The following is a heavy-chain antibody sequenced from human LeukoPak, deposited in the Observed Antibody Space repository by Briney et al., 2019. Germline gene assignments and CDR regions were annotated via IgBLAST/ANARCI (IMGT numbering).Heavy chain of an antibody. Sequence: GGSLRLSCAASGFTVSSNYMSWVRQAPGKGLEWVSVIYSGGSTYYADSVKGRFTISRDNSKNTLYLQMNSLRAEDTAVYYCARDSVYYYDSSGYSYYYYYMDVWGKGTTVTVSS. J-gene: IGHJ6*03. D-gene: IGHD3-22*01. V-gene: IGHV3-66*02. CDR3: ARDSVYYYDSSGYSYYYYYMDV. CDR2: IYSGGST. CDR1: GFTVSSNY.